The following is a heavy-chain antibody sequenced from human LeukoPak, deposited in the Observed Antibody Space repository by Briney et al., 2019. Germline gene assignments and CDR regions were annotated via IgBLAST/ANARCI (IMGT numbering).Heavy chain of an antibody. D-gene: IGHD3-16*01. CDR3: ARVDVWGSSTSDYFDY. Sequence: SETLSLTCTVSGYSISSDYYWGWIRQPPGKGLEWIGSIYYSGSTYYNPSLKSRVTISVDASKNQFSLKLSSVTAADTAVYYCARVDVWGSSTSDYFDYWGQGTLVTVSS. V-gene: IGHV4-38-2*02. CDR2: IYYSGST. J-gene: IGHJ4*02. CDR1: GYSISSDYY.